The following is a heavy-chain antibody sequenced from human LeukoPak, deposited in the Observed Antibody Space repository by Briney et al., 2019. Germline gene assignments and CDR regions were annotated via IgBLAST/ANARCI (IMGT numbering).Heavy chain of an antibody. J-gene: IGHJ2*01. CDR1: GFTFSDYY. CDR3: ARLRSTYWYFDL. V-gene: IGHV3-11*01. CDR2: ISSSGSTI. D-gene: IGHD4-17*01. Sequence: PGGSLRLSCAASGFTFSDYYMSWIRQAPGKGLEWVSYISSSGSTIYYADSVKGRFTISRDNSKNTLYLQMNSLRAEDTAVYYCARLRSTYWYFDLWGRGTLVTVSS.